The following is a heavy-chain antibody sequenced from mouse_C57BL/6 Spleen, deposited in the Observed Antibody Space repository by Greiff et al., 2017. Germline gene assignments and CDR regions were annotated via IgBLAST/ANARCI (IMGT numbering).Heavy chain of an antibody. CDR1: GYTFTSYW. V-gene: IGHV1-72*01. CDR3: ARGIYYDYDRVYFAY. CDR2: IDPNSGGT. D-gene: IGHD2-4*01. Sequence: QVQLQQPGAELVKPGASVKLSCKASGYTFTSYWMHWVKQRPGRGLEWIGRIDPNSGGTKYNEKFKSKATLTVDKPSSTAYMQLSSLTSEDSAVYYCARGIYYDYDRVYFAYWGQGTLVTVSA. J-gene: IGHJ3*01.